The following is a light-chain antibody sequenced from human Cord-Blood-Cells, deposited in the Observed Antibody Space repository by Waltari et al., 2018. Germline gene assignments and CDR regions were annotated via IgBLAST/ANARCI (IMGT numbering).Light chain of an antibody. Sequence: DIQMTQSPSSLSASVGDRVTITCRASQSISSYLNWYQQKPGKAPKLLIYAASSLQCGIQSRFSGSGSETDFALTISCLQPVDSATYYCQQRSTFGGANKVEIK. CDR2: AAS. J-gene: IGKJ4*01. CDR3: QQRST. CDR1: QSISSY. V-gene: IGKV1-39*01.